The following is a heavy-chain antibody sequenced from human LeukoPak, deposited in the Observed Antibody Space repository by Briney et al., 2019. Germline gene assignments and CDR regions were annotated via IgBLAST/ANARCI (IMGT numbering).Heavy chain of an antibody. J-gene: IGHJ4*02. CDR1: GFTFNSYP. CDR2: ILGNGDSS. D-gene: IGHD6-19*01. V-gene: IGHV3-64*02. CDR3: ARDATSGWTFDY. Sequence: GGSLRLSCTASGFTFNSYPMHWVRQAPGKGLEDVSDILGNGDSSFYADSVKGRFTISRDNSKNTSYLQMGSLRADDMAVYYRARDATSGWTFDYWGQGTQVTVSS.